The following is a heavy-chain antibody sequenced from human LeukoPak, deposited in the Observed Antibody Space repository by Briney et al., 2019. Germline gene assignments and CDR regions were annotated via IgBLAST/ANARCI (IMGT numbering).Heavy chain of an antibody. CDR3: GRGFALVLAGIPDY. Sequence: QPGGSRRLSCAASGFTFSSYWMHWVRQAPGEGLVWVSRISSDGSSTTYADSVKGRFTISRDSSKNTLYLQMNSLRAEDTAVYYCGRGFALVLAGIPDYWGQETLVTVSS. CDR1: GFTFSSYW. J-gene: IGHJ4*02. CDR2: ISSDGSST. D-gene: IGHD6-13*01. V-gene: IGHV3-74*01.